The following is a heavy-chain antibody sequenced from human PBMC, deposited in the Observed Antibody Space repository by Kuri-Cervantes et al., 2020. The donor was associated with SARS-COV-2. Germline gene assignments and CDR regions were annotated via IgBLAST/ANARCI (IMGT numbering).Heavy chain of an antibody. J-gene: IGHJ6*02. Sequence: GESLKISCAASGFTFSSYWMSWVRQAPGKGLEWVANIKQDGSEKYYVDSVKGRFTISRDNAKNSLYLQMNSLRAEDTAVYYCARDQGSTIEAGVPWRESYYYYGMDVWGQGTTVTVSS. CDR1: GFTFSSYW. CDR2: IKQDGSEK. CDR3: ARDQGSTIEAGVPWRESYYYYGMDV. D-gene: IGHD5/OR15-5a*01. V-gene: IGHV3-7*03.